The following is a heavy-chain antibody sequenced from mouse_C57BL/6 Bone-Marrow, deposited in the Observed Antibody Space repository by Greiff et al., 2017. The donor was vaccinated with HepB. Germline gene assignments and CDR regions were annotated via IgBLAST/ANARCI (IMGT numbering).Heavy chain of an antibody. J-gene: IGHJ4*01. V-gene: IGHV5-12*01. D-gene: IGHD2-5*01. CDR1: GFTFSDYY. CDR2: ISNGGGST. Sequence: EVNLVESGGGLVQPGGSLKLSCAASGFTFSDYYMYWVRQTPEKRLEWVAYISNGGGSTYYPDTVKGRFTISRDNAKNTLYLQMSRLKSEDTAMYYCARQSNDAMDYWGQGTSVTVSS. CDR3: ARQSNDAMDY.